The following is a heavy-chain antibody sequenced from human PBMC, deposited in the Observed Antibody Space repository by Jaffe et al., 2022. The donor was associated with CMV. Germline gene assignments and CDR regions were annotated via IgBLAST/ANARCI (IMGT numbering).Heavy chain of an antibody. CDR1: GGTFSSYA. Sequence: QVQLVQSGAEVKKPGSSVKVSCKASGGTFSSYAISWVRQAPGQGLEWMGRIIPILGIANYAQKFQGRVTITADKSTSTAYMELSSLRSEDTAVYYCARVGSGRHQRWFDPWGQGTLVTVSS. D-gene: IGHD1-26*01. CDR2: IIPILGIA. J-gene: IGHJ5*02. CDR3: ARVGSGRHQRWFDP. V-gene: IGHV1-69*09.